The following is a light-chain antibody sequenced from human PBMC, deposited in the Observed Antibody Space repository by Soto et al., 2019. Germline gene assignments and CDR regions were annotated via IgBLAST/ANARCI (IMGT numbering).Light chain of an antibody. Sequence: DIPMTQSPSSLSASIGDRVNITCRASQSFTRYLNWYQHKPGKATKLLIYAASNLHSWVPSRFSGSGSGTYFTLTIRSLQPEDFVTYYCQQSFSSPQTFGQGTKVEVK. CDR3: QQSFSSPQT. J-gene: IGKJ1*01. CDR1: QSFTRY. CDR2: AAS. V-gene: IGKV1-39*01.